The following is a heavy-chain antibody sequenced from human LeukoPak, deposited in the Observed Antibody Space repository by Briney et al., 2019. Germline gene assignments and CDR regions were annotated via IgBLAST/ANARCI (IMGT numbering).Heavy chain of an antibody. CDR2: IIPIFGTA. Sequence: SVKVSCKASGGTCSSYAIGWVRQAPGQGLEWMGGIIPIFGTANYAQKFQGRVTITADESTSTAYMELSSLRSEDTAVYYCARDGPTYCSSTSCYTPYFDYWGQGTLVTVSS. CDR1: GGTCSSYA. CDR3: ARDGPTYCSSTSCYTPYFDY. J-gene: IGHJ4*02. V-gene: IGHV1-69*13. D-gene: IGHD2-2*02.